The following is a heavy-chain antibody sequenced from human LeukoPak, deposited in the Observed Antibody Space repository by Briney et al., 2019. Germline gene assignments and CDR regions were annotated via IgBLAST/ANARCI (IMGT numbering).Heavy chain of an antibody. J-gene: IGHJ6*03. Sequence: PGGSLRLSCTASGFTFGDYAMSWVRQAPGKGLEWVGFIRSKAYGGTTEYAASVKGRFTISRDDSKSIAYLQMNSLKTEDTAVYYCAKRGNYMDVWGKGTTVTVSS. CDR3: AKRGNYMDV. CDR2: IRSKAYGGTT. V-gene: IGHV3-49*04. CDR1: GFTFGDYA.